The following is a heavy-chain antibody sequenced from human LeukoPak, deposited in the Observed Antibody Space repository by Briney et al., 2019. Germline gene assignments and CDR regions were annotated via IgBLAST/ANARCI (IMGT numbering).Heavy chain of an antibody. CDR1: GGSISSYY. CDR2: IYYSGST. Sequence: SETLSLTCTVSGGSISSYYWSWIRQPPGKGLEWIGYIYYSGSTNYNPSLKSRVTISVDTSKNQFSLKLSSVTAADTAVYYCARDRGNFVDYWGQGTLVTASS. J-gene: IGHJ4*02. CDR3: ARDRGNFVDY. V-gene: IGHV4-59*01. D-gene: IGHD4-23*01.